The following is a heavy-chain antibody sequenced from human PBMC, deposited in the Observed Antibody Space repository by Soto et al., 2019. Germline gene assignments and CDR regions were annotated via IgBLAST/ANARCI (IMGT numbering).Heavy chain of an antibody. CDR1: CGSISRSNC. V-gene: IGHV4-4*02. CDR3: ARVSGSYYYGMDV. CDR2: IYHSGGT. J-gene: IGHJ6*02. Sequence: SETLSLPCAVSCGSISRSNCWGWVRHPPGKGLEWIGEIYHSGGTNFNPSLKSRVTISVDKSKNQFSLKLNSVTAADTAVYYCARVSGSYYYGMDVWGQGTTVTVSS.